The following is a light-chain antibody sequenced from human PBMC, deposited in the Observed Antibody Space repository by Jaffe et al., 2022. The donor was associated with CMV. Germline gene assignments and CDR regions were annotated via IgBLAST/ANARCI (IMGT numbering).Light chain of an antibody. Sequence: EIVLTQSPATVSLSPGERATLSCRASQSVRSFLAWYQQKPGQAPRLLIYDASNRATGIPARFSGSGSGTDFTLTISSLEPEDFAVYYCQQRSTWPLTFGGGTKVEIK. CDR1: QSVRSF. CDR2: DAS. CDR3: QQRSTWPLT. J-gene: IGKJ4*01. V-gene: IGKV3-11*01.